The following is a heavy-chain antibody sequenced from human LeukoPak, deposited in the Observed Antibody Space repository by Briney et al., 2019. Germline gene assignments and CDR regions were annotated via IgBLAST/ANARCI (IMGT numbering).Heavy chain of an antibody. V-gene: IGHV3-23*01. CDR1: GFTFSGHS. Sequence: GGSLRLSCAASGFTFSGHSMTWVRQTPGKGLEWVSVIFGNGVKTYYADSLKGRFTISRDNSKSTLYLQMNSLRADDTAVYYCARVGDWSNYFGMDAWGQETTVSVSS. D-gene: IGHD3-16*01. CDR2: IFGNGVKT. J-gene: IGHJ6*02. CDR3: ARVGDWSNYFGMDA.